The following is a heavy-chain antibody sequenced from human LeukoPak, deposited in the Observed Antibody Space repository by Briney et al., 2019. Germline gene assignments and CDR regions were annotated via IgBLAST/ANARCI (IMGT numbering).Heavy chain of an antibody. Sequence: SETLSLTCTVSGGSISSYYWGWIRQPPGKGLAWIGYIYYSGSTNYNPSLKSRVTISVDTSKNQFSLKLSSVTAADTAVYYCARVGISSGWSIDYWGQGTLVTASS. D-gene: IGHD6-19*01. V-gene: IGHV4-59*01. CDR2: IYYSGST. CDR3: ARVGISSGWSIDY. CDR1: GGSISSYY. J-gene: IGHJ4*02.